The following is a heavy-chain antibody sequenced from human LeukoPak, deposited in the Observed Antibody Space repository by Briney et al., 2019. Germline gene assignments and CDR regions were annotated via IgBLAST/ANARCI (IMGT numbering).Heavy chain of an antibody. CDR2: IYYSGST. CDR3: ARATSMLRGVNSEYFQH. Sequence: SETLSLTCTVSGGSISSYYWSWIRQPPGKGLEWVGYIYYSGSTNYNPSLKSRVTTSVDTSKNQLSLKLSSVTAADTAVYYCARATSMLRGVNSEYFQHWGQGTLVTVSS. D-gene: IGHD3-10*01. V-gene: IGHV4-59*08. CDR1: GGSISSYY. J-gene: IGHJ1*01.